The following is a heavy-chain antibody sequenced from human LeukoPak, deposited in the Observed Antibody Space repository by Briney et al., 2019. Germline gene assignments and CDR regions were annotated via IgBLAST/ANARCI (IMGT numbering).Heavy chain of an antibody. V-gene: IGHV3-21*01. D-gene: IGHD5-18*01. CDR3: AGERNTAMVN. CDR2: ISSSSTYI. J-gene: IGHJ4*02. CDR1: GFTFGSYT. Sequence: GGSLRLSCAASGFTFGSYTINWVRQAPGKGLEWVSSISSSSTYIYYSDSVKGRFTISRDNAKNSLYLQMNSLRAEDTAVYYCAGERNTAMVNWGQGTLVTVSS.